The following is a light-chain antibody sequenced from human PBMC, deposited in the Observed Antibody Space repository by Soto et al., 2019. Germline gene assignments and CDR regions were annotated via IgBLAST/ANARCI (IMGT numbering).Light chain of an antibody. V-gene: IGKV1-5*01. J-gene: IGKJ2*01. CDR1: QSINKW. CDR3: QQYNIGYT. CDR2: DAA. Sequence: IQMTQSPSTLSASVGDRVTITCRASQSINKWVAWFQQKSGRAPKLLIYDAATLQSGVPSRFSETGSGTDFSLTISSLQPEDFATYYCQQYNIGYTFGQGTRLDIK.